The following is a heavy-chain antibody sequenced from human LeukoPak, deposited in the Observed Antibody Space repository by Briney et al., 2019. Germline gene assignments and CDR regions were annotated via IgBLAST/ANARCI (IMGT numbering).Heavy chain of an antibody. CDR1: GGTFSSYA. J-gene: IGHJ1*01. Sequence: SVKLSCKASGGTFSSYAISWVRQAPGQGLEWMGGIIPIFGTANYAQKFQGRVTITADESTSTAYMELSSLRSEDTAVYYCARTYYYGSGSSEYFQHWGQGTLVTVSS. CDR2: IIPIFGTA. V-gene: IGHV1-69*01. D-gene: IGHD3-10*01. CDR3: ARTYYYGSGSSEYFQH.